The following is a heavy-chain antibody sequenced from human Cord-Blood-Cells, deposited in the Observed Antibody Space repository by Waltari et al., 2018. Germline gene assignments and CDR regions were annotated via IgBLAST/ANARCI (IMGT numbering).Heavy chain of an antibody. CDR1: GGSISSYY. Sequence: QVQLQESGPGLVKPSETLSLTCTVSGGSISSYYWSWIRQPAGKGLEWIGRIYTSGSTNYNPSLKSRVTMSVDTSKNQFSLKLSSVTAADTAVYYCARLGYSSGWFDAFDIWGQGTMVTVSS. J-gene: IGHJ3*02. D-gene: IGHD6-19*01. CDR3: ARLGYSSGWFDAFDI. V-gene: IGHV4-4*07. CDR2: IYTSGST.